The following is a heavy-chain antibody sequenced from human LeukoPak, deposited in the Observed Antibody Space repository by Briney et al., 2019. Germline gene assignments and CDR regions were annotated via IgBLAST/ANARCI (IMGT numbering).Heavy chain of an antibody. J-gene: IGHJ4*02. CDR2: ISGSGGST. D-gene: IGHD6-13*01. V-gene: IGHV3-23*01. CDR1: GFTFSSYA. CDR3: AKDAGYSSSWSPDY. Sequence: PGGSLRLSCAASGFTFSSYAMSWVRQAPGKGLEWVSAISGSGGSTYYADSVKGRFTISRDNSKNTLYLQMNSLRAEDTAIYFCAKDAGYSSSWSPDYWGQGTLVTVSS.